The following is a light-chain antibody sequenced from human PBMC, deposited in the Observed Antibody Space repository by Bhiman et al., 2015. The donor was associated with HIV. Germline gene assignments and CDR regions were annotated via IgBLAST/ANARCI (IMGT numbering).Light chain of an antibody. J-gene: IGLJ1*01. Sequence: QSALTQPASMSGSPGPSITISCTGTSSDVGGYNFVSWYQQHPGRAPKLIIFDVNTRPTGVSSRFSGSTSGNTASLTISGLQAGDEADYYCCSYTSSSTYVFGTGTKVTVL. CDR1: SSDVGGYNF. CDR2: DVN. CDR3: CSYTSSSTYV. V-gene: IGLV2-14*03.